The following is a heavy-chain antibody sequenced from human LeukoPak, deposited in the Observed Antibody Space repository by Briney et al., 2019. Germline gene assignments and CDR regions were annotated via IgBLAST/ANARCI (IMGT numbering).Heavy chain of an antibody. J-gene: IGHJ4*02. D-gene: IGHD3-3*01. CDR1: GFTFSSYA. CDR2: ISCSGGNT. CDR3: AKGDHYGFWCGYSPDFYC. Sequence: GGSLRLSCAASGFTFSSYAMSWVRQAPGKGLEWVSAISCSGGNTYYADSVKGRFTISRDNSKNTLYLQMNSLTAEDTALYYCAKGDHYGFWCGYSPDFYCWGQGALVSVS. V-gene: IGHV3-23*01.